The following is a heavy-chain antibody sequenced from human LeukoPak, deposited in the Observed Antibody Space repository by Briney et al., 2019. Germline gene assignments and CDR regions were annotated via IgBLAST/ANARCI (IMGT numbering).Heavy chain of an antibody. Sequence: GGSLRLSCAASGFTLSRNYMSWVRQAPGKGLEWVSAISGSGGSTYYADSVKGRFTISRDNSKNTLYLQMNSLRAEDTAVYYCAKDGGGSGSYYNLYYFDYWGQGTLVTVSS. CDR3: AKDGGGSGSYYNLYYFDY. J-gene: IGHJ4*02. CDR1: GFTLSRNY. D-gene: IGHD3-10*01. CDR2: ISGSGGST. V-gene: IGHV3-23*01.